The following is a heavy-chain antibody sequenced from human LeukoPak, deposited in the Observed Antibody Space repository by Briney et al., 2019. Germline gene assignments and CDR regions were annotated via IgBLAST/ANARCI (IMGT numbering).Heavy chain of an antibody. CDR3: ARDPLVRGVIPPYHGMDV. Sequence: PSQTLSLTCTVSGGSISGGDYYWSWIRQPPGKGLEWIGYIYYSGSTYYNPSLKSRVTISVDTSKNQFSLKLSSVTAADTAVYYCARDPLVRGVIPPYHGMDVWGQGTTVTVSS. V-gene: IGHV4-30-4*01. CDR1: GGSISGGDYY. J-gene: IGHJ6*02. D-gene: IGHD3-10*01. CDR2: IYYSGST.